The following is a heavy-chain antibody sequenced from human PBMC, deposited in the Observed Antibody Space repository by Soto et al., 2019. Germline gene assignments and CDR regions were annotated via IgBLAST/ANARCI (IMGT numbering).Heavy chain of an antibody. Sequence: QVQLVQSGAEVKKPGSSVKVSCKASGGTFSSYAISWVRQAPGQGLEWMGGIIPIFGTANYAQKFQGRVTITAAESTSTAYMELSSLRSEVTAVYYCARDGSGSYHAFSYPGVYWGQGTLVTVSS. V-gene: IGHV1-69*01. CDR3: ARDGSGSYHAFSYPGVY. CDR1: GGTFSSYA. CDR2: IIPIFGTA. D-gene: IGHD3-10*01. J-gene: IGHJ4*02.